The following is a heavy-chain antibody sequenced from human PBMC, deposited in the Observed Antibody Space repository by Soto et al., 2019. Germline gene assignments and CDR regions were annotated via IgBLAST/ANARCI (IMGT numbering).Heavy chain of an antibody. CDR1: GYTFTSYG. CDR2: ISAYNGNT. J-gene: IGHJ5*02. V-gene: IGHV1-18*01. CDR3: ARGLDYDILTGLFYP. D-gene: IGHD3-9*01. Sequence: QVQLVQSGAEVKKPGASVKVSCKASGYTFTSYGISWVRQAPGQGREWMGWISAYNGNTNYAQKLQGRVTMPTDTSTSTAYMELRSLRSDDTAVYYCARGLDYDILTGLFYPWGQGTLVTVSS.